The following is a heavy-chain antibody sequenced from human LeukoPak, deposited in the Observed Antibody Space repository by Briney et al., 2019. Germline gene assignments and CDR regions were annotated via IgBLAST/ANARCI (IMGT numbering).Heavy chain of an antibody. D-gene: IGHD5-18*01. CDR1: GFAVSSNS. V-gene: IGHV3-53*04. CDR3: ARVDTSLAFNFDY. CDR2: IHSGGNT. J-gene: IGHJ4*02. Sequence: GGSLRLSCAASGFAVSSNSMSWVRQAPGKGLEWVSVIHSGGNTLNSDSVKSRFTISRHNTKNTVYLQLSSLRAEDTAVYYCARVDTSLAFNFDYWGQGTLVTVSS.